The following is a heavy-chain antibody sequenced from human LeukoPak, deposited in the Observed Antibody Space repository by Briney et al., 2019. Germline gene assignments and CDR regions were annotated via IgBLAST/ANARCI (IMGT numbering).Heavy chain of an antibody. CDR2: MFHSGST. CDR1: GYSITRGYF. V-gene: IGHV4-38-2*02. CDR3: AGNYYGSGSYYSEDRY. D-gene: IGHD3-10*01. J-gene: IGHJ4*02. Sequence: SETLSLTCTVSGYSITRGYFWGWIRQSPGKGLEWIASMFHSGSTYYNPSLKSRVTMSVDTSKNQFSLKLSSVTAADTAVYYCAGNYYGSGSYYSEDRYWGQGTLVTVSS.